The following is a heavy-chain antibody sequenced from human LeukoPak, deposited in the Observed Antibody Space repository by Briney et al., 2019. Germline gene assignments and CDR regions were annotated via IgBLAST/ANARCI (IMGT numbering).Heavy chain of an antibody. CDR2: IYHNGNS. J-gene: IGHJ4*02. CDR3: ASQAYSSGWLDY. V-gene: IGHV4-59*01. CDR1: GGSFSDYY. D-gene: IGHD6-19*01. Sequence: SETLSLTCTVSGGSFSDYYWSWIRQPPGKGLEWIGYIYHNGNSDYNPSLKSRVTISVDTSKNQFSLKMSSVTAADTAVYYCASQAYSSGWLDYWGQGTLDTVSS.